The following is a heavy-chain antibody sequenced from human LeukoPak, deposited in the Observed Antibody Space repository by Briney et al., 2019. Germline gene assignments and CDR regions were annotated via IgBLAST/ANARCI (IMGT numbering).Heavy chain of an antibody. V-gene: IGHV1-2*02. CDR2: INPNSGGT. CDR3: ARVSDWDGYNFDY. D-gene: IGHD5-24*01. Sequence: ASVKVSCKASGYTFTGYYMHWVRQAPGQGLEWMGWINPNSGGTNYAQKFQGRVTMTRDTSISTAYMELSRLRSDDTAVYYCARVSDWDGYNFDYWGQGTLVTVSS. J-gene: IGHJ4*02. CDR1: GYTFTGYY.